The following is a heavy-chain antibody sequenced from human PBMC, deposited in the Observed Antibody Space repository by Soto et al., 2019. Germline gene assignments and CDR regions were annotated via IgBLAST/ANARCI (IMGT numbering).Heavy chain of an antibody. CDR3: ARSYSRSWYGDAFDI. CDR1: GFTFSSYS. CDR2: ISSSSSYI. Sequence: EVQLVESGGGLVKPGGSLRLSCAASGFTFSSYSMNWVRQAPGKGLEWVSSISSSSSYIYYADLVKGRFTISRDDAKNSLYLQMNSRSAEDTAVYYYARSYSRSWYGDAFDIWGQGTMVTVSS. J-gene: IGHJ3*02. V-gene: IGHV3-21*01. D-gene: IGHD6-13*01.